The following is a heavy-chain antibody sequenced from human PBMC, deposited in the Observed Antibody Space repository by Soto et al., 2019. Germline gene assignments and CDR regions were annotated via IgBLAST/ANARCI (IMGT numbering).Heavy chain of an antibody. D-gene: IGHD2-8*01. CDR2: IYYSGST. V-gene: IGHV4-59*01. J-gene: IGHJ4*02. CDR1: GGSIRSYY. CDR3: ARVYAYYFDF. Sequence: QVQLQESGPGLVKPLETLSLTCTVSGGSIRSYYWSGIRQPPGKGLEWIGYIYYSGSTNYNPSLKSRVTISVDTSKNQFSLKLSSVTAADTAVYYCARVYAYYFDFWGQGTLVTVSS.